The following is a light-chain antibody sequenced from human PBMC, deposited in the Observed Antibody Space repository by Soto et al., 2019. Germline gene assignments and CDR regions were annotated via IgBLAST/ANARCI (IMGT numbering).Light chain of an antibody. CDR3: HQYGNSPLT. CDR1: QSVRSEY. CDR2: GVS. J-gene: IGKJ4*01. V-gene: IGKV3-20*01. Sequence: EIFLTQSPATLSLSPGDRATLSCRAGQSVRSEYFAWYQQKPGQPPRVILFGVSTRATAIPDRFSGSGSGTDVTLTISRLEPDDFGIYYCHQYGNSPLTFGGGTKVDI.